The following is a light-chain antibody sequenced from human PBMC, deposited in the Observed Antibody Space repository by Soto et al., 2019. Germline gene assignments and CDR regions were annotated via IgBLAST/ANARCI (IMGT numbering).Light chain of an antibody. V-gene: IGKV3-20*01. CDR1: QSLTNSF. CDR3: QQYGRSGT. Sequence: EFVLTQSPCTLSLSPGERAPLSCRASQSLTNSFIAWYQQRPGQAPRPLIYDVSSRATGVPDRFSGSGSGTDFTLTISRLEPEDFAVYYCQQYGRSGTFGQGTKVDIK. CDR2: DVS. J-gene: IGKJ1*01.